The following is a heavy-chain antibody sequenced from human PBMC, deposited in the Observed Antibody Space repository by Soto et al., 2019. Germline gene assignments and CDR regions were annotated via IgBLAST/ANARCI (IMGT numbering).Heavy chain of an antibody. CDR3: AIRLGYCSSTSYHDAFDI. J-gene: IGHJ3*02. Sequence: WGSQRLPCTAAGGTCVGHGMHWVRQAPGKGLEWVAVIWYDGSNKYYADSVKGRFTISRDISKNTLYLQMNSLRAEDTAVYYCAIRLGYCSSTSYHDAFDIWGQGPMVTVSS. CDR1: GGTCVGHG. V-gene: IGHV3-33*01. D-gene: IGHD2-2*01. CDR2: IWYDGSNK.